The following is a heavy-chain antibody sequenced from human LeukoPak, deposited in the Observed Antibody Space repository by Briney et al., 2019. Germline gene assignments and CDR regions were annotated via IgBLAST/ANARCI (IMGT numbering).Heavy chain of an antibody. V-gene: IGHV4-31*03. CDR3: ARVRTYCSSTSCRNWFDP. D-gene: IGHD2-2*01. CDR2: IYYSGST. J-gene: IGHJ5*02. Sequence: SGTLSLTCTVSGGSISSGGYYWRWIRQHPGKGLEWIGYIYYSGSTYYNPSLKSRVTISVDTSKNQFSLKLSSVTAADTAVYYCARVRTYCSSTSCRNWFDPWGQGTLVTVSS. CDR1: GGSISSGGYY.